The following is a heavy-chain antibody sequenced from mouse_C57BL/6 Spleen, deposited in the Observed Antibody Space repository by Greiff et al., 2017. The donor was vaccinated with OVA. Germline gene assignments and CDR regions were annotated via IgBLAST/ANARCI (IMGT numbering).Heavy chain of an antibody. CDR1: GYSITSGYD. V-gene: IGHV3-1*01. CDR3: ARDPVRDYFDV. CDR2: ISYSGST. Sequence: VQLKQSGPGMVKPSQSLSLTCTVTGYSITSGYDWHWIRHFPGNKLEWMGYISYSGSTNYNPSLKSRISITHDTSKNHFFLKLNSVTTEDTATYYCARDPVRDYFDVWGTGTTVTVSS. J-gene: IGHJ1*03.